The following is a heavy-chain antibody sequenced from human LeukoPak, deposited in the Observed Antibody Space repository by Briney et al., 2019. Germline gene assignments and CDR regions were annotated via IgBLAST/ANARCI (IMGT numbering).Heavy chain of an antibody. V-gene: IGHV4-4*07. CDR2: IYTSGST. J-gene: IGHJ6*02. CDR3: ASNRQLWSPLQYYYYYGMDV. Sequence: SETLSLTCTVSGGSINNYYWSWIRQPAGKGLEWIGRIYTSGSTNYNPSLKSRVTMSVDTSKNQFSLKLSSVTAADTAVYYCASNRQLWSPLQYYYYYGMDVWGQGTTVTVSS. D-gene: IGHD5-18*01. CDR1: GGSINNYY.